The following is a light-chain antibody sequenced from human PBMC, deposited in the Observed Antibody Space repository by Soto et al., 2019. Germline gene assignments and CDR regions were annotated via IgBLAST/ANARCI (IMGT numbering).Light chain of an antibody. CDR3: QQYGSSGT. CDR1: QSVSSSY. Sequence: IVLTQSPGTLSLSPGERATRSCRASQSVSSSYLAWYQQKPGQAPRLLIYGASSRATGIPDRFSGSGSGTDFTLTISRLEPEDFAVYYCQQYGSSGTFGQGTKVDIK. CDR2: GAS. J-gene: IGKJ1*01. V-gene: IGKV3-20*01.